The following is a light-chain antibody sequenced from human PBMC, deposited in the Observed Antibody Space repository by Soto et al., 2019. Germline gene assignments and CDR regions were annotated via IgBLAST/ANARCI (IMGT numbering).Light chain of an antibody. CDR3: QQSYRTPPT. CDR1: QSISSY. Sequence: DIQMTQSPSSLSASVGDRVTITCRASQSISSYLNWYQQKPGKAPKLLIYAPSSLQSGVPSRFSGSGSGTDFTLTISSLQPEDFATYYCQQSYRTPPTFGQGTKVEIK. V-gene: IGKV1-39*01. J-gene: IGKJ1*01. CDR2: APS.